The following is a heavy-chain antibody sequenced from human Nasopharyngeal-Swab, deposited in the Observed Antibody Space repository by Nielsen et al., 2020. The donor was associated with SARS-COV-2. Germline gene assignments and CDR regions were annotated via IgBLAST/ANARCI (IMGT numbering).Heavy chain of an antibody. CDR3: ARAIFGVVIIFNYYYMDV. CDR2: INHSGST. V-gene: IGHV4-34*01. D-gene: IGHD3-3*01. Sequence: WIRQPPGKGLEWIGEINHSGSTNYNPSLKSRVTLSEDTSKNQFSLKLSSVTAADTAVYYFARAIFGVVIIFNYYYMDVWGKGTTVTVSS. J-gene: IGHJ6*03.